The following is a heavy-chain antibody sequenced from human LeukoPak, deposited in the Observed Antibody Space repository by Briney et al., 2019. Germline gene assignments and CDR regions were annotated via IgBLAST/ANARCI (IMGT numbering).Heavy chain of an antibody. CDR2: ISSSSSYT. CDR3: ARDDYYGSGTYPSADY. Sequence: GGSLRLSCAASGFTFSDYYMSWIRQAPRKGLEWVSYISSSSSYTNYADSVKGRFTISRDNAKNSLYLQMNSLRVEDTAVYYCARDDYYGSGTYPSADYWGQGTLVTVSS. J-gene: IGHJ4*02. V-gene: IGHV3-11*06. D-gene: IGHD3-10*01. CDR1: GFTFSDYY.